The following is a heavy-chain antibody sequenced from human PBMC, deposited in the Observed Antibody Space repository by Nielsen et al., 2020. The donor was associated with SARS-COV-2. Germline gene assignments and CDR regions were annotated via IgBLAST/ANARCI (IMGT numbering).Heavy chain of an antibody. CDR3: ARENSGPGGTASYGMDL. J-gene: IGHJ6*02. CDR1: GYTFTTYA. D-gene: IGHD3-10*01. V-gene: IGHV7-4-1*02. Sequence: ASVKVSCKASGYTFTTYAINWVRQAPGQGLEWMGWIDPNIGKPTPAQGFTGRFVFSSDTSVSTASLQISTLRAEDTAVYYCARENSGPGGTASYGMDLWGQGTTVTVSS. CDR2: IDPNIGKP.